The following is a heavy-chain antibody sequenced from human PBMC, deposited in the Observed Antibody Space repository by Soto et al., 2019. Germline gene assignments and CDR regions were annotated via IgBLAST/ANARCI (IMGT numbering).Heavy chain of an antibody. D-gene: IGHD3-3*02. Sequence: GGSLRLSCAASGFTFSSYSMNWVRQAPGKGLEWVSSISSSSYIYYADSVKGRFTISRDNAKNSLYLQMNSLRAEDTAVYYCAGIASSPNWFDPWGQGTLVTVSS. CDR2: ISSSSYI. CDR1: GFTFSSYS. CDR3: AGIASSPNWFDP. V-gene: IGHV3-21*01. J-gene: IGHJ5*02.